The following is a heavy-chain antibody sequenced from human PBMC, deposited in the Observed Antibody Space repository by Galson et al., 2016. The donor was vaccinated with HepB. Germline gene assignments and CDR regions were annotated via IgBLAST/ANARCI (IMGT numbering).Heavy chain of an antibody. D-gene: IGHD6-19*01. CDR2: IYSSGRT. CDR3: ARDDSGGWYGFHYGMDV. J-gene: IGHJ6*02. V-gene: IGHV4-59*01. Sequence: SETLSLTCTVSGASISGYYLSWIRQPPGKGLEWIGYIYSSGRTNYNPSLTSRVTISVDTSKNQFSLKLSSVTAADTAVYYCARDDSGGWYGFHYGMDVWGQGTTVTFSS. CDR1: GASISGYY.